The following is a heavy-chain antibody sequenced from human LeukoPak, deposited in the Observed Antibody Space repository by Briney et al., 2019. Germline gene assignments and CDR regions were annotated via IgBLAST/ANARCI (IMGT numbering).Heavy chain of an antibody. CDR1: GFPFSTRW. CDR3: ASQSYARFDP. Sequence: GGSLRLSCAASGFPFSTRWMSWVRQAPGKGLEWVGNIQPDGNKEYPVDSVKGRFTISRDNARNSLFLQMNSLRVEDTAVYYCASQSYARFDPWGQGTLVTVSS. D-gene: IGHD3-16*01. V-gene: IGHV3-7*01. CDR2: IQPDGNKE. J-gene: IGHJ5*02.